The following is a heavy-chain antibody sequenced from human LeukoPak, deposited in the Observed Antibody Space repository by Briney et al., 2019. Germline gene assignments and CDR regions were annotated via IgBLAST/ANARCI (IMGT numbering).Heavy chain of an antibody. CDR3: GKPQHYDFWSGYSVYMDV. Sequence: PGGSLRLSCAASGFTFSSYGMHWVRQAPGKGLEWVAFIRYDGTDKYYADSVKGRFTISRDNSKNTLYLQMNSLRAEDTAVYYCGKPQHYDFWSGYSVYMDVWGKGTTVTVSS. D-gene: IGHD3-3*01. CDR1: GFTFSSYG. CDR2: IRYDGTDK. V-gene: IGHV3-30*02. J-gene: IGHJ6*03.